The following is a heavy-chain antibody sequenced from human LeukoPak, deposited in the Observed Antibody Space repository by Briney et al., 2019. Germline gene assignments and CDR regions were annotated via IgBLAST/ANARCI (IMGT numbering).Heavy chain of an antibody. J-gene: IGHJ4*02. Sequence: GGSLRLSCEASGYTFNTYSINWVRQAPGKGREWVSSISSSSSYIYYADSVKGRFTISRDNAKNTLYLQMNSLRAEDTAVYYCARPPWGYCSGGSCLNWGQGTLVTVSS. CDR1: GYTFNTYS. V-gene: IGHV3-21*01. CDR3: ARPPWGYCSGGSCLN. D-gene: IGHD2-15*01. CDR2: ISSSSSYI.